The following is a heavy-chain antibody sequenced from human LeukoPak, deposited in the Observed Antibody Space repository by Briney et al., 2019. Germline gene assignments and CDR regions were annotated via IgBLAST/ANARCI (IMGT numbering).Heavy chain of an antibody. CDR2: IYYSGST. CDR3: ARSYYDSSGYYHPGAFDI. J-gene: IGHJ3*02. D-gene: IGHD3-22*01. CDR1: GGSISSSSYH. V-gene: IGHV4-39*07. Sequence: PSETLSLTCTVSGGSISSSSYHWGWIRQPPGKGLEWIGSIYYSGSTYYNPSLKSRVTISVDTSKNQFSLKLSSVTAADTAVYYCARSYYDSSGYYHPGAFDIWGQGTMVTVSS.